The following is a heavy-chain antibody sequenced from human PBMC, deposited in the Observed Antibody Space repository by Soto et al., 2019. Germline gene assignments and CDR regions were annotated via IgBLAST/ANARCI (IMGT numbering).Heavy chain of an antibody. D-gene: IGHD5-18*01. Sequence: EVQLVESGGGLVKPGGSLRLSCAASGFTFSNAWMSWVRQAPGKGLEWVGRIKSKTDGGTTDYAAPVKGRFTISRDDSKNTLYLQMNSLKTEDTAVYYCPTQLWLPDYYYGMDVWGQGTTVTVSS. J-gene: IGHJ6*02. CDR3: PTQLWLPDYYYGMDV. V-gene: IGHV3-15*01. CDR1: GFTFSNAW. CDR2: IKSKTDGGTT.